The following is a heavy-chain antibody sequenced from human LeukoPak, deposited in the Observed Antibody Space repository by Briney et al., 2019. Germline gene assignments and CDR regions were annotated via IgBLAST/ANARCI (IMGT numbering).Heavy chain of an antibody. J-gene: IGHJ3*02. D-gene: IGHD2-15*01. CDR2: ISYDGSNK. Sequence: GRSLRLSCAASGFTFSSYAMHWVRQAPGKGLERVAVISYDGSNKYYADSVKGRFTISRDNSKNTLYLQMNSLRAEDTAVYYCARAAQNVVVVAGNAFDIWGQGTMVTVSS. CDR1: GFTFSSYA. V-gene: IGHV3-30-3*01. CDR3: ARAAQNVVVVAGNAFDI.